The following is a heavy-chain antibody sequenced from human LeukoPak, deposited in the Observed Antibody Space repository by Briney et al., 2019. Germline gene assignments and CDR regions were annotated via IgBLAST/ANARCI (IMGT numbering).Heavy chain of an antibody. V-gene: IGHV3-9*01. CDR2: ISWNSGSI. CDR1: GFTFDDYA. D-gene: IGHD3-22*01. J-gene: IGHJ4*02. Sequence: PGRSLRLSCAASGFTFDDYAMHWVRQAPGKGLEWVSGISWNSGSIGYADSVKGRFTISRDNAKNSLYLQMNSLRAEDTALYYCAKSPHYYDSNFDYWGQGPRSPSPQ. CDR3: AKSPHYYDSNFDY.